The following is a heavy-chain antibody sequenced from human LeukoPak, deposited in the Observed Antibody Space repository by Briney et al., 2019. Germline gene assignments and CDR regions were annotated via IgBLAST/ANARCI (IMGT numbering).Heavy chain of an antibody. Sequence: SETLSLTCTVSGGSISSGGYYWSWIRQHPGKGLEWIGYIYYSGSTYYNPSLKSRVTISVDTSKNQFSLKLSSVTAADTAVYYCARGIRTYYDFWSGYKVGHSFDYWGQGTLVTVSS. CDR2: IYYSGST. J-gene: IGHJ4*02. CDR3: ARGIRTYYDFWSGYKVGHSFDY. V-gene: IGHV4-31*03. CDR1: GGSISSGGYY. D-gene: IGHD3-3*01.